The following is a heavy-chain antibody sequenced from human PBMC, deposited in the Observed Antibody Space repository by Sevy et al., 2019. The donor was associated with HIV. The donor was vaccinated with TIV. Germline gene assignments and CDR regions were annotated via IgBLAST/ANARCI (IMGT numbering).Heavy chain of an antibody. CDR2: ISYDGSNK. D-gene: IGHD2-8*01. V-gene: IGHV3-30*04. CDR1: GFTFSSYA. CDR3: ARDRTSGPPGDYFDY. J-gene: IGHJ4*02. Sequence: GGSLRLSCAASGFTFSSYAMHWVRQASGKGLEWVAVISYDGSNKYYADSVKGRFTISRDNSKNTLYLQMNSLRAEDTAVYYCARDRTSGPPGDYFDYWGQGTLVTVSS.